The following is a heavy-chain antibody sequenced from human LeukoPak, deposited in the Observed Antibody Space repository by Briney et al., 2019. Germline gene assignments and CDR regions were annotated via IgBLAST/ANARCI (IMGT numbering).Heavy chain of an antibody. V-gene: IGHV1-2*02. CDR3: ARDWGYCSGGNCQIHWFDP. CDR1: GYTFTDYY. D-gene: IGHD2-15*01. CDR2: INPNSGDT. Sequence: GASVKVSCKASGYTFTDYYFHWVRQAPGQGLEWMGWINPNSGDTNYAQKFQDRVTMTRDTSISTAYMELRGLRSDDTALYYCARDWGYCSGGNCQIHWFDPWGQGTLVTVSS. J-gene: IGHJ5*02.